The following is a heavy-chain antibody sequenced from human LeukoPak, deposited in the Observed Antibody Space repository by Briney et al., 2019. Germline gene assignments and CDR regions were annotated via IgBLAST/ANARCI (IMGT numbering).Heavy chain of an antibody. J-gene: IGHJ4*02. V-gene: IGHV4-59*08. CDR3: ARHGNYNWNYQHFDY. D-gene: IGHD1-7*01. CDR2: IYYSGST. Sequence: SETLSLTCTVSGGSISSYYWSWIRQPPGKGLEWIGYIYYSGSTNYNPSLKSRVTISVDTSKNQFSLRLSSVTAADTAVYYCARHGNYNWNYQHFDYWGQGTLVTVSS. CDR1: GGSISSYY.